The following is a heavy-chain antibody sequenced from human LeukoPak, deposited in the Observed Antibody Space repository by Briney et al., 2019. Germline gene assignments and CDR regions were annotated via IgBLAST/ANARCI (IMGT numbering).Heavy chain of an antibody. J-gene: IGHJ4*02. CDR3: ARHNMGGPYYFDY. D-gene: IGHD3-16*01. CDR2: IYYSGST. Sequence: PSETLSLTRTVSGGSISSYYWSWIRQPPGKGLEWIGYIYYSGSTNYNPSLKSRVTISVDTSKNQFSLKLSSVTAADTAVYYCARHNMGGPYYFDYWGQGTLVTVSS. V-gene: IGHV4-59*08. CDR1: GGSISSYY.